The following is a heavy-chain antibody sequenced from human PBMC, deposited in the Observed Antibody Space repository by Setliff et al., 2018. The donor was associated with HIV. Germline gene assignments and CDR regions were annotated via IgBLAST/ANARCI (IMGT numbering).Heavy chain of an antibody. J-gene: IGHJ4*02. CDR1: GFTFSSYA. CDR3: ARDPATTVTELTEGGGTFDY. V-gene: IGHV3-30*01. Sequence: GGSLRLSCAASGFTFSSYAMHWVGQAPGKGLEWVAVISYDGSNKYYADSVKVRFTISRDNSKNTLYLQMNSLRAEDTAVYYCARDPATTVTELTEGGGTFDYWGQGTLVTVSS. CDR2: ISYDGSNK. D-gene: IGHD4-17*01.